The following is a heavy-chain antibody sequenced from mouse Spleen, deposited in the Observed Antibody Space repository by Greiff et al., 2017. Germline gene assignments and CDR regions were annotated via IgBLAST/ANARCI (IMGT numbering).Heavy chain of an antibody. D-gene: IGHD4-1*01. J-gene: IGHJ1*03. CDR1: GFTFTDYY. CDR3: ARLGQYFDV. V-gene: IGHV7-3*01. Sequence: EVKVVESGGGLVQPGGSLSLSCAASGFTFTDYYMSWVRQPPGKALEWLGFIRNKANGYTTEYSASVKGRFTISRDNSQSILYLQMNALRAEDSATYYCARLGQYFDVWGTGTTVTVSS. CDR2: IRNKANGYTT.